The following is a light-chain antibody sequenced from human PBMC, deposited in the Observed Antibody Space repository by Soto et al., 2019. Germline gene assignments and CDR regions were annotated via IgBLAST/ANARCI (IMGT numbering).Light chain of an antibody. V-gene: IGLV2-14*03. J-gene: IGLJ1*01. Sequence: QSVLTQPASVSGSPGQSITISCTGSSSDVGAYNYVSWYQQHHPGEAPKLIIYDVSHRPAGASNRFSGSKSGNTASLTISGLQTEDEADYFFCSYTSATPYVFGTGTKLTVL. CDR3: CSYTSATPYV. CDR2: DVS. CDR1: SSDVGAYNY.